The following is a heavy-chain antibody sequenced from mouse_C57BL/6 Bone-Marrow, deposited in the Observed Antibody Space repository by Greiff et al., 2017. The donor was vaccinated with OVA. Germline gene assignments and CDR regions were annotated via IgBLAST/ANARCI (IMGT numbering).Heavy chain of an antibody. CDR1: GYTFTEYT. Sequence: QVQLQQSGAELVKPGASVKLSCKASGYTFTEYTIHWVKQRSGQGLEWIGWFYPGSGSIKYNEKFKDKATLTADKSSSTVYMELSRLTSEDSAVYCCARHERLTGTGNYYFNYWGQGTTLTVSS. V-gene: IGHV1-62-2*01. CDR3: ARHERLTGTGNYYFNY. J-gene: IGHJ2*01. CDR2: FYPGSGSI. D-gene: IGHD4-1*01.